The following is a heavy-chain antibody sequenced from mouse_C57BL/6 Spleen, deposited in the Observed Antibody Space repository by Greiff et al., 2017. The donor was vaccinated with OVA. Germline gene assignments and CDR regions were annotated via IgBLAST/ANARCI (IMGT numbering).Heavy chain of an antibody. Sequence: EVKLQESGPGLVKPSQSLSLTCSVTGYSITSGYYWNWIRQFPGNKLEWMGYISYDGSNNYNPSLKNRISITRDTSKNQFFLKLNSVTTEDTATYYCANYDEGDAMDYWGQGTSVTVSS. CDR2: ISYDGSN. CDR3: ANYDEGDAMDY. J-gene: IGHJ4*01. D-gene: IGHD2-4*01. CDR1: GYSITSGYY. V-gene: IGHV3-6*01.